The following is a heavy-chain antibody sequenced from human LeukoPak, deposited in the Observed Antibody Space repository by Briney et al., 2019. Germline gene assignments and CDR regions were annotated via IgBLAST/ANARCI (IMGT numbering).Heavy chain of an antibody. Sequence: ASVKVSCKTSGYTFATYFMHWVRQAPGQGLEWMGYIKPNSGVTNYAQKFRGRVTMTWDTSISTACIELSGLTSDDTAIYYCARPTYCGSDCYFNFDYWGQGTLVTVSS. CDR1: GYTFATYF. J-gene: IGHJ4*02. CDR3: ARPTYCGSDCYFNFDY. V-gene: IGHV1-2*02. CDR2: IKPNSGVT. D-gene: IGHD2-21*02.